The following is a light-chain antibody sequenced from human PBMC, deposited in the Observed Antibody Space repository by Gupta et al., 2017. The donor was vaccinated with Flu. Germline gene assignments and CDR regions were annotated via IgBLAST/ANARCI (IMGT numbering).Light chain of an antibody. J-gene: IGKJ3*01. CDR1: QSLLHRNGYTH. V-gene: IGKV2-28*01. CDR3: MQALQTPFT. Sequence: IVMGQSPLSVPVTPGEMDSISCRSSQSLLHRNGYTHLNWYLQKSGQSPQLLIYLGSDRASGVPDRFSGGGSGTDFILRISRVEAEDVGVYYCMQALQTPFTFGPGTKVDIK. CDR2: LGS.